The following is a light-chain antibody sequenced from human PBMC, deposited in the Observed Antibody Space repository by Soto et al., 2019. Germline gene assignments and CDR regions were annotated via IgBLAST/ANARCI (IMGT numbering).Light chain of an antibody. CDR1: QAISSY. V-gene: IGKV1-9*01. CDR2: AAS. J-gene: IGKJ5*01. CDR3: QQYNNWPQIT. Sequence: DIQLTQAPSFLSASAGDRVSITCRASQAISSYLAWYQQKPGRAPKLLIYAASTRATGIPARFSGSGSGTEFTLTISSLQSEDFAVYYCQQYNNWPQITFGQGTRLEIK.